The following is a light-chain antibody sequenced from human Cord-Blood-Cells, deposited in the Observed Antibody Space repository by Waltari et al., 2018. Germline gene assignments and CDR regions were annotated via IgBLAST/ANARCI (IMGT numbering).Light chain of an antibody. Sequence: EIVLTQSPGTLSLSPGERATLSCRASQSVSSSYLAWYQQKPGTAPRLLSYGAPSRATGIPDRFSGSGSGTDFTLTISRLEPEDFAVYYCQQYGSSRGFTFGPGTKVDIK. V-gene: IGKV3-20*01. CDR3: QQYGSSRGFT. J-gene: IGKJ3*01. CDR2: GAP. CDR1: QSVSSSY.